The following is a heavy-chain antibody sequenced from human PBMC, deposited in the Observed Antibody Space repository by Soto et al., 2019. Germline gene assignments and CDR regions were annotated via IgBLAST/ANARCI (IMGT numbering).Heavy chain of an antibody. CDR2: ISYDGSNK. CDR1: RFIFSSYA. CDR3: AREVLTGSHYYYYGMDV. D-gene: IGHD3-9*01. J-gene: IGHJ6*02. Sequence: QVQLVESGGGVVQPGRSLRLSCAASRFIFSSYAMHWVRQAQGKGREWVAVISYDGSNKYYADSVKGRFTISRDNSKNTLYLQMNSLRSEDTAVYYCAREVLTGSHYYYYGMDVWGQGTTVTVSS. V-gene: IGHV3-30-3*01.